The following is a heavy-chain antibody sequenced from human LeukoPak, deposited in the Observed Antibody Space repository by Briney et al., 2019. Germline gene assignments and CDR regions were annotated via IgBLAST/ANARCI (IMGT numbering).Heavy chain of an antibody. CDR1: GFTFSSYW. V-gene: IGHV3-7*01. J-gene: IGHJ4*02. CDR2: IKQDGSEK. CDR3: ASPGEGGRLWDFDY. D-gene: IGHD2-21*01. Sequence: GGSLRLSCAASGFTFSSYWMSWVRQAPGRGLEWVANIKQDGSEKYYVDSVKGRFTISRDNAENSLYLQMNSLRAEDTAVYYCASPGEGGRLWDFDYWGQGTLVTVSS.